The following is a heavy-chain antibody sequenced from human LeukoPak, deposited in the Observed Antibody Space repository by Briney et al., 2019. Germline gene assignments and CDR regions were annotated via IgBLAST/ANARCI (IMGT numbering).Heavy chain of an antibody. CDR1: GFTFSSYG. J-gene: IGHJ4*02. D-gene: IGHD6-19*01. Sequence: PGRSLRLSCAASGFTFSSYGMHWVRQAPGKGLEWVAVISYDGSNKYYADSVKGRFTISRDNSKNTLYLQMNSLRAEDTAVYYCAKGVAGTFDYWGQGTLVTVSS. CDR2: ISYDGSNK. V-gene: IGHV3-30*18. CDR3: AKGVAGTFDY.